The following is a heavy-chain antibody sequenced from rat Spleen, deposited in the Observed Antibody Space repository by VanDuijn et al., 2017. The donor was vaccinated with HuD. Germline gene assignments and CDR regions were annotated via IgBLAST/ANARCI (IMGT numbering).Heavy chain of an antibody. V-gene: IGHV2-43*01. Sequence: QVQLKESGPGLVQPSQTLSLTCTVSGFSLTNFHVSWVRQPPGKGLEWMGIIWTGGSTAYNSLLKSRLSLSRDTSKRQVFLKMNRLQTEDTATYYCVREANYPGITFVYWGQGVMVTVSS. CDR2: IWTGGST. J-gene: IGHJ2*01. CDR3: VREANYPGITFVY. CDR1: GFSLTNFH. D-gene: IGHD1-4*01.